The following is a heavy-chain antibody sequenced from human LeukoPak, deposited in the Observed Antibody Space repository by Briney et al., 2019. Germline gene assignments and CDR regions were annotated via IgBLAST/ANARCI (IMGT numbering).Heavy chain of an antibody. CDR1: GGSISSYY. CDR3: ARGGLCFGELDFYAFDI. CDR2: IYYSGST. Sequence: GSLRLSCTDSGGSISSYYWSSIRQPPGKGLEWIGYIYYSGSTNYNPSLKSRVTISVDTSKNQFSLKLSSVTAADTAVYYCARGGLCFGELDFYAFDIWGQGTMVTVSS. V-gene: IGHV4-59*01. D-gene: IGHD3-10*01. J-gene: IGHJ3*02.